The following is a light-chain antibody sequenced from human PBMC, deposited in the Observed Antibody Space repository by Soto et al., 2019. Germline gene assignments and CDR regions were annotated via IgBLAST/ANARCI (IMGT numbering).Light chain of an antibody. Sequence: DIQMTQSPSSLSASVGDRVTITCQASQDITNDLNWYQQKPGKAPKVLIYEASNLKTGVPSRFSGSGSGKDLTFTISSLQPEDIATYFCQQYDNVPLTFGGGTKVEIK. CDR2: EAS. CDR3: QQYDNVPLT. CDR1: QDITND. J-gene: IGKJ4*01. V-gene: IGKV1-33*01.